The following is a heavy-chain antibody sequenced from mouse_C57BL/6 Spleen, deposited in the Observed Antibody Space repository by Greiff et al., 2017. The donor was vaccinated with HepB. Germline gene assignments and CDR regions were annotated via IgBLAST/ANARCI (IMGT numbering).Heavy chain of an antibody. V-gene: IGHV5-6*02. J-gene: IGHJ4*01. D-gene: IGHD1-1*01. CDR3: ARLFYGSSYDYYAMDY. CDR1: GFTFSSYG. Sequence: DVMLVESGGDLVKPGGSLKLSCAASGFTFSSYGMSWVRQTPDKRLEWVATISSGGSYTYYPDSVKGRFTISRDNAKNTLYLQMSSLKSEDTAMYYCARLFYGSSYDYYAMDYWGQGTSVTVSS. CDR2: ISSGGSYT.